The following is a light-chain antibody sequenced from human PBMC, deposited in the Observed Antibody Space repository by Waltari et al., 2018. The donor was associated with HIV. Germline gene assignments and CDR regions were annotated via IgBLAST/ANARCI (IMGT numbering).Light chain of an antibody. J-gene: IGLJ2*01. CDR3: ASHAGSKDV. CDR1: SSDIGAYNY. Sequence: QSALTQPPSASGSPGQSVTISCTGTSSDIGAYNYVSWFQQHPGKAPTLMIFDVSKRPSGCPCRCPGSKAGNTASLTVSGLQAEDEADYYCASHAGSKDVFGGGTKLTVL. V-gene: IGLV2-8*01. CDR2: DVS.